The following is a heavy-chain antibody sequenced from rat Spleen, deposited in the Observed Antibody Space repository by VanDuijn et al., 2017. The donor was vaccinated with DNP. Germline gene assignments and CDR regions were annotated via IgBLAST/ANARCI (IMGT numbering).Heavy chain of an antibody. CDR1: GFTFSDYN. CDR2: ISYDGSST. Sequence: EVQLVESGGGLVQPGRSMKPSCVASGFTFSDYNMAWVRQAPKKGLEWVATISYDGSSTYYRDSVKGRFTISRDNAKSTLYLQMDSLRSEDTATYYCASRVPGYAMDAWGQGTSVTVSS. J-gene: IGHJ4*01. CDR3: ASRVPGYAMDA. V-gene: IGHV5-7*01. D-gene: IGHD1-4*01.